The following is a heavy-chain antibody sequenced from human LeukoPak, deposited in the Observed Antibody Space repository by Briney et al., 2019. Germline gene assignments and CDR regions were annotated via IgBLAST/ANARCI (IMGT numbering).Heavy chain of an antibody. Sequence: GGALRLSCAASRFTFSSYWMTWVRQAPGKGLEWVASIRQDGSEYYYVASVKGRFTISRDNAMHSLYLQMNSLRAEDTAVYYCARLTSYGSGSYSFEYWGQGTPVTVSS. D-gene: IGHD3-10*01. CDR1: RFTFSSYW. CDR3: ARLTSYGSGSYSFEY. V-gene: IGHV3-7*04. CDR2: IRQDGSEY. J-gene: IGHJ4*02.